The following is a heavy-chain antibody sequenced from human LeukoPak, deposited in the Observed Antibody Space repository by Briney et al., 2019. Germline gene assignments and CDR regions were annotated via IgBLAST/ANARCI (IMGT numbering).Heavy chain of an antibody. V-gene: IGHV3-49*04. D-gene: IGHD6-13*01. CDR2: IRSKAYGGTT. CDR3: TRVGIAAAGSFDY. CDR1: GFTFGDYA. J-gene: IGHJ4*02. Sequence: GGSLRLSCTASGFTFGDYAMSWVRQAPGKGLEWVGFIRSKAYGGTTEYAASVKGRFTISRDDSKSIAYLQMNSLKTEHTAVYYCTRVGIAAAGSFDYWGQGTLVTVSS.